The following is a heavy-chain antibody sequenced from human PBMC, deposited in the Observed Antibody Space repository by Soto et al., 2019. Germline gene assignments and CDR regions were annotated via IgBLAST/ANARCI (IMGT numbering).Heavy chain of an antibody. CDR3: ARDLGGGYEPGDY. J-gene: IGHJ4*02. CDR1: GATFSISV. CDR2: IISMFGTP. Sequence: QVQLVQSGAELKKPGSSVKVSCRASGATFSISVINWVRQAPGQGLEWMGGIISMFGTPNYSQKFQGRVTISADESTSTGYMELNNLRSDDTAIYYCARDLGGGYEPGDYWGQGAQVTDSS. V-gene: IGHV1-69*12. D-gene: IGHD5-12*01.